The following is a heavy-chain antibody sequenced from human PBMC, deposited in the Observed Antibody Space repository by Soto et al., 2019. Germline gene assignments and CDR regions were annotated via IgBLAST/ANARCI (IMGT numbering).Heavy chain of an antibody. V-gene: IGHV4-31*03. Sequence: PSETLSLTCTVSGGSISSGGYYWSWIRQHPGKGLEWIGYIYYSGSTYYNPSLKSRVTISVDTSKNQFSLKLSSVTAADTAVYYCARGNIAAAGNWFDPWGQGTLVTVSS. CDR3: ARGNIAAAGNWFDP. CDR2: IYYSGST. CDR1: GGSISSGGYY. J-gene: IGHJ5*02. D-gene: IGHD6-13*01.